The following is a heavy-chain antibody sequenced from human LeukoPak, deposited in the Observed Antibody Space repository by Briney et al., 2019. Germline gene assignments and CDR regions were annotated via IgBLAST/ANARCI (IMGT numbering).Heavy chain of an antibody. Sequence: GGSLRLSCAASGFTFSSYGMHWVRQAPGKGLEWVAVISYDGSNKYYADSVKGRFTISRDNSKNTLYLQMNSLRAEDTAVYYCARETPNYDFWSGYSPGANMDVWGQGTTVTVSS. CDR3: ARETPNYDFWSGYSPGANMDV. CDR1: GFTFSSYG. D-gene: IGHD3-3*01. V-gene: IGHV3-30*03. CDR2: ISYDGSNK. J-gene: IGHJ6*02.